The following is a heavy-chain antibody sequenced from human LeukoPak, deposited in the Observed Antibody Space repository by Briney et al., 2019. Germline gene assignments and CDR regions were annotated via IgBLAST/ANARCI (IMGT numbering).Heavy chain of an antibody. Sequence: SETLSLTCTVSGGSITNYYWSWIRQPPGKGLEWIGYIYYSGSTYYNPSLKSRVTISVDTSKNQFSLKLSSVTAADTAVYYCARVVPAAIHRAFDIWGQGTMVTVSS. D-gene: IGHD2-2*02. CDR3: ARVVPAAIHRAFDI. CDR1: GGSITNYY. V-gene: IGHV4-30-4*08. CDR2: IYYSGST. J-gene: IGHJ3*02.